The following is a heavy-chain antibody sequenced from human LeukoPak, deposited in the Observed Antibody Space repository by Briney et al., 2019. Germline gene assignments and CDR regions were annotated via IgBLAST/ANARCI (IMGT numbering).Heavy chain of an antibody. CDR3: AKAGYDWGPGGFDY. Sequence: GGSLRLSCAASGFTFSSYGMHWVRQAPGKGLEWVAFIRYDGSNKYYADSVKGRFTISRDNSKNTLYLQMNSLRAEDTAVYYCAKAGYDWGPGGFDYWGQGTLVTVSS. V-gene: IGHV3-30*02. CDR2: IRYDGSNK. CDR1: GFTFSSYG. D-gene: IGHD5-12*01. J-gene: IGHJ4*02.